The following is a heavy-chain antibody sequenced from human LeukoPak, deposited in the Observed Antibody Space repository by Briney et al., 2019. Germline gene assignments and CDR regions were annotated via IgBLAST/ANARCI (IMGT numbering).Heavy chain of an antibody. D-gene: IGHD4-17*01. CDR2: INPSGGGT. J-gene: IGHJ4*02. Sequence: ASVKVSFKASGYTFTSYYMHWVRQAPGQGLEWMGIINPSGGGTSYAQKFQGRVTMTRDTSTSTVYMELSSLRSEDTALYYCARGTVANFDYWGQGTLVTVSS. V-gene: IGHV1-46*01. CDR3: ARGTVANFDY. CDR1: GYTFTSYY.